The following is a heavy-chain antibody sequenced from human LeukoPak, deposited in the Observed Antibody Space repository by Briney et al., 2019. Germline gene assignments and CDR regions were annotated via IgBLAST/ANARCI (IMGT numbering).Heavy chain of an antibody. CDR2: MNPNGGNT. J-gene: IGHJ4*02. D-gene: IGHD6-19*01. V-gene: IGHV1-8*01. Sequence: ASVKVSCKASGYTFTSCDINWVRQATGQGLDWMGWMNPNGGNTGYGQSFQGRITMTRDISIGTAYMELSNLTSEDTAIYYCTRGSSGRRDNWGQGTLVTVSA. CDR3: TRGSSGRRDN. CDR1: GYTFTSCD.